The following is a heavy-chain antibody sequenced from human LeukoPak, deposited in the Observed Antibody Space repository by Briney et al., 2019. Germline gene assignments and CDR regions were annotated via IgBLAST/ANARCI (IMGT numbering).Heavy chain of an antibody. CDR1: GYTFTGYY. V-gene: IGHV1-2*02. CDR2: INPNSGGT. J-gene: IGHJ5*02. CDR3: ARDYFSVFGSGLPFDP. D-gene: IGHD3-10*01. Sequence: ASVKVSCKASGYTFTGYYMHWVREAPGQGLEWMGWINPNSGGTNYAQKFQGRVTVTADESTSTAYMELSSLRSEDTAVYYCARDYFSVFGSGLPFDPWGQGTLVTVSS.